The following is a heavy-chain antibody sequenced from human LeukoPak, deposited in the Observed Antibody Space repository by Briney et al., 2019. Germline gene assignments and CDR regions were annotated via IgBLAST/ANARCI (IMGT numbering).Heavy chain of an antibody. J-gene: IGHJ4*02. CDR1: GFTFSSYA. CDR2: ISVSGDST. Sequence: PGGSLRLSCAASGFTFSSYAMSWVPQAPGKGLECVSAISVSGDSTYYADSVKGRFTISRDNSKNTLYLQMNSLRAEDTAVYYCAKEFAAAGKQRNWGQGTLVTVSS. D-gene: IGHD6-13*01. CDR3: AKEFAAAGKQRN. V-gene: IGHV3-23*01.